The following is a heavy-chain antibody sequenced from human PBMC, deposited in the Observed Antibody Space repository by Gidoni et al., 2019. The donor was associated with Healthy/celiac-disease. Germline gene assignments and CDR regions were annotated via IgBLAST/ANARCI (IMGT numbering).Heavy chain of an antibody. CDR3: TRNPYCSSTSCYFYYYYYMDV. D-gene: IGHD2-2*01. V-gene: IGHV3-49*03. CDR2: IRSKAYGGTT. CDR1: GFTLGDDA. Sequence: EVQLVESGGGLVQPGRSLRLSCTASGFTLGDDAMSWFRRAPGKGLEWLGFIRSKAYGGTTEYAASVKGRFTISRDDSKSIAYLQMNSLKTEDTAVYYCTRNPYCSSTSCYFYYYYYMDVWGKGTTVTVSS. J-gene: IGHJ6*03.